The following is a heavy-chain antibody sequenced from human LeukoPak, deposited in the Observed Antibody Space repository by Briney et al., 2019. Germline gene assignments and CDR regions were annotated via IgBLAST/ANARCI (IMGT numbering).Heavy chain of an antibody. Sequence: GGSLRLSCAASGFTFSSYSMNWVRQAPGKGLEWISYISSSSRTIYYADSVKGRFTISRDNGKNSLFLQMNSLRAEDTAVYYCARSNYYDSSGYPSFDNWGQGTLVTVSS. CDR3: ARSNYYDSSGYPSFDN. J-gene: IGHJ4*02. D-gene: IGHD3-22*01. CDR1: GFTFSSYS. CDR2: ISSSSRTI. V-gene: IGHV3-48*04.